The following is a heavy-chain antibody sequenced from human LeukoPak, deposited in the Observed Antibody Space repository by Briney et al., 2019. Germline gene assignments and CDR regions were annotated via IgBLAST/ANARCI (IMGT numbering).Heavy chain of an antibody. CDR2: ISSSSSTK. D-gene: IGHD3-10*01. CDR3: ARDGIMVRGANDAFDI. CDR1: GFTFSDYY. J-gene: IGHJ3*02. V-gene: IGHV3-11*04. Sequence: GGSLRLSCAASGFTFSDYYMSWIRQAPGKGLEWVSYISSSSSTKYYADSVRGRFTISRDNAKNSLYLQMNSLRGEDTAVYFCARDGIMVRGANDAFDIWGQGTMVTVSS.